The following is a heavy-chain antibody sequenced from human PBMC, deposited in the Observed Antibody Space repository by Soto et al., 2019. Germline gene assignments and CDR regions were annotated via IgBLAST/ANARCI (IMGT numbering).Heavy chain of an antibody. J-gene: IGHJ5*02. CDR1: GGSISDYY. V-gene: IGHV4-59*01. D-gene: IGHD2-21*01. Sequence: AETLSLTCSVSGGSISDYYWSWIRQAPGQGLEWIGYIYHSGRTNYNPSLRSRVTMSVDTSKTQFSLKLSSVTAADTAVYFCARNKHTHSLGRDGIEPWCQGTLVTV. CDR3: ARNKHTHSLGRDGIEP. CDR2: IYHSGRT.